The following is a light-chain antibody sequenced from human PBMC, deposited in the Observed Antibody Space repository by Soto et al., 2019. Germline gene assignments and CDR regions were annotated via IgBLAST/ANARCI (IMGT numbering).Light chain of an antibody. V-gene: IGKV3-11*01. CDR2: DAS. CDR3: HQRQYWPPIT. Sequence: EIVFTQSPGTLSLSPGEEATLSCSASQSVDSNYLAWYQQKPGQAPRLLISDASNRATGIPARFSGSGSGTDFTLTISSLEPEDFAVYYCHQRQYWPPITFGQGTRLEIK. CDR1: QSVDSNY. J-gene: IGKJ5*01.